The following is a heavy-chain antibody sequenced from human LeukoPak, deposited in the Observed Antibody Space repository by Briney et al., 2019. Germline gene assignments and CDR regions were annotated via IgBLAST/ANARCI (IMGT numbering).Heavy chain of an antibody. CDR1: GGSISSSSYY. J-gene: IGHJ4*02. CDR2: IYYSGST. Sequence: SETLSLTCTVSGGSISSSSYYWGWIRQPPGKGLEWIGSIYYSGSTYYNPSLKSRVTISVDTSKNQFSLKLSSVTAADTAVYYCARSLAVAPDYWGQGTLVTVSS. V-gene: IGHV4-39*01. D-gene: IGHD6-19*01. CDR3: ARSLAVAPDY.